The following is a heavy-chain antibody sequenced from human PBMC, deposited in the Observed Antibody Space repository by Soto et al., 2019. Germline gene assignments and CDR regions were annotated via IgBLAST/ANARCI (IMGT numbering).Heavy chain of an antibody. CDR2: IIPILGIA. J-gene: IGHJ5*02. CDR3: ASGWEWLTWFDP. V-gene: IGHV1-69*02. CDR1: GGTFSSYT. Sequence: QVQLVQSGAEVKKPGSSVKVSCKASGGTFSSYTISWVRQAPGQGLEWMGRIIPILGIANYAQKFQGRVTITADKSTSTAYMELSSLRSEDTAVYYCASGWEWLTWFDPWGQGTLVTVSS. D-gene: IGHD3-3*01.